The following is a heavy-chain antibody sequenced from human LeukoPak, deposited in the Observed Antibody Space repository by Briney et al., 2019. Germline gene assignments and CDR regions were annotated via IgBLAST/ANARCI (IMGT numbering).Heavy chain of an antibody. D-gene: IGHD6-13*01. J-gene: IGHJ4*02. CDR3: ARGDGGQQLVL. V-gene: IGHV3-53*01. Sequence: PGGSLRLSCAVSGFTVSTNYMSWVRQAPGKGLEWVSVIQSGGSTNYADSVKGRFTISRDNSKNTLYLQMNGLKAEDTAVYYCARGDGGQQLVLWGQGTLVTVSS. CDR1: GFTVSTNY. CDR2: IQSGGST.